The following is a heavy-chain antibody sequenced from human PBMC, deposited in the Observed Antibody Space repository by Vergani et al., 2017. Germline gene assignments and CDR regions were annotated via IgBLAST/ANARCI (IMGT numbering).Heavy chain of an antibody. CDR2: INPNTGGS. V-gene: IGHV1-2*02. J-gene: IGHJ4*02. CDR1: GYTFIGYY. CDR3: ATSSLQWPPHYDY. D-gene: IGHD3-3*02. Sequence: QVQLVQSGAEVKKPGFSMRVSCKASGYTFIGYYMHWVRQAPGQGLEWIGWINPNTGGSNLAQKFQGRVTMTRDTSISTAYMELSRLRSDDTAVYYCATSSLQWPPHYDYWGQGTLVTVSS.